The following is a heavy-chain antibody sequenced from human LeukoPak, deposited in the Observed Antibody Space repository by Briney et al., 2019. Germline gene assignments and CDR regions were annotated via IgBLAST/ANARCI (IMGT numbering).Heavy chain of an antibody. J-gene: IGHJ4*02. CDR1: GYSISSGYY. CDR2: IYHSGST. D-gene: IGHD3-10*01. CDR3: ARTPSMVRGVTLWY. Sequence: SETLSLTCTVSGYSISSGYYWGWIRQPPGKGLEWIGSIYHSGSTYYNPSLKSRVTISVDTSKNQFSLKLSSVTAADTAVYYCARTPSMVRGVTLWYWGQGTLVTVSS. V-gene: IGHV4-38-2*02.